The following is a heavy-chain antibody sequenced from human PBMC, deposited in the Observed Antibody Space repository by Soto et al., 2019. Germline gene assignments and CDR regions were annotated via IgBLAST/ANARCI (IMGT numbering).Heavy chain of an antibody. CDR2: IKQDGSEK. CDR1: AFTFSSYW. V-gene: IGHV3-7*03. CDR3: ARALFEAARRGEYDFDI. D-gene: IGHD3-16*01. J-gene: IGHJ3*02. Sequence: GGSLRLSCAASAFTFSSYWMSWVRQAPGKGLEWVANIKQDGSEKYYVDSVKGRFTISRDNAKNSLYLQMNSLRAEDTAVYYCARALFEAARRGEYDFDIWGQGTMVTVSS.